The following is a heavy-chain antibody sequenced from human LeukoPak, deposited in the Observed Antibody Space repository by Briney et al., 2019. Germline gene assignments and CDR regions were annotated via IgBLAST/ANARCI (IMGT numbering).Heavy chain of an antibody. Sequence: GGSLRLSCAASGFTFSSYGMHWVRQAPGKGLEWVAVIWYGGSNKYYADSVKGRFTISRDNSKNTLYLQMNSLRAENTAVYYCAREGPRGNSQFDYWGQGTLVTVSS. CDR1: GFTFSSYG. D-gene: IGHD2/OR15-2a*01. CDR2: IWYGGSNK. V-gene: IGHV3-33*01. J-gene: IGHJ4*02. CDR3: AREGPRGNSQFDY.